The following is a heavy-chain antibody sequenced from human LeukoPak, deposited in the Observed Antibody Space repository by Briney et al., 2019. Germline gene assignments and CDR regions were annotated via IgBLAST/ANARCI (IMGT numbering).Heavy chain of an antibody. V-gene: IGHV4-4*07. Sequence: SETLSLTCTVSGGSISSYYWSWIRQPAGKGLEWIGRIYTSGSTNYNPSLKSRVTMSVDTSKNQFSLRLSSVTAADTAVYYCARDVGVYQLLYNWFDPWGQGTLVTVSS. CDR2: IYTSGST. J-gene: IGHJ5*02. CDR3: ARDVGVYQLLYNWFDP. CDR1: GGSISSYY. D-gene: IGHD2-2*01.